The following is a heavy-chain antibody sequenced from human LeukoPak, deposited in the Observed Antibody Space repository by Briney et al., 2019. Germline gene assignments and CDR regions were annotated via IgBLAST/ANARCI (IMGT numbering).Heavy chain of an antibody. CDR1: GGSISSYY. J-gene: IGHJ4*02. CDR2: IYYSGST. Sequence: SETLSLTCTVSGGSISSYYWSWIRQPPGKGLEWIGYIYYSGSTNYNPSLKGRVTISVDTSKNQFSLKLSSVTAADTAVYYCARVGGIAAFDYWGQGTLVTVSS. CDR3: ARVGGIAAFDY. V-gene: IGHV4-59*01. D-gene: IGHD6-13*01.